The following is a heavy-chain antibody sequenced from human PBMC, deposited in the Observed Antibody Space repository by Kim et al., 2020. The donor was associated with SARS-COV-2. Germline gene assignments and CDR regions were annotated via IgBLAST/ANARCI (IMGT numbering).Heavy chain of an antibody. J-gene: IGHJ6*02. V-gene: IGHV3-48*03. Sequence: GGSLRLSCAASGFTFSSYEMNWVRQAPGKGLEWVSYISSSGSTIYYADSVKGRFTISRDNAKNSLYLQMNSLRAEDTAVYYCARWAPKAAAGTLGYYYYGMDVWGQGTTVTVSS. CDR2: ISSSGSTI. CDR1: GFTFSSYE. D-gene: IGHD6-13*01. CDR3: ARWAPKAAAGTLGYYYYGMDV.